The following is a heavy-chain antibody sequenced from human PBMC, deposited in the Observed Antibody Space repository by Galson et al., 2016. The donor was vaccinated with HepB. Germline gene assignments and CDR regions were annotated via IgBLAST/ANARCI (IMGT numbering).Heavy chain of an antibody. CDR2: ISGWGEST. V-gene: IGHV3-23*01. CDR3: ARRGHDIGTFQQ. J-gene: IGHJ1*01. CDR1: GFTFSSSA. D-gene: IGHD1-26*01. Sequence: SLRLSCAASGFTFSSSAMSWVRQAPGKGLEWVSTISGWGESTFYADSVKGRFTISRDRSKNTVFLQMNGLRAEDTALYYCARRGHDIGTFQQWGQGTLVTVSS.